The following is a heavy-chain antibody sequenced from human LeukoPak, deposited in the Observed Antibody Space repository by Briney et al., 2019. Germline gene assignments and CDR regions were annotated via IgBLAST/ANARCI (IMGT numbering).Heavy chain of an antibody. J-gene: IGHJ5*02. V-gene: IGHV4-59*01. Sequence: SETLSLTCAVYGGSFSGYYWSWIRQPPGKGLEWIGYIYYSGSTNYNPSLKSRVTISVDTSKNQFSLKLSSVTAADTAVYYCARADNYDFWSGLPGWFDPWGQGTLVTVSS. CDR1: GGSFSGYY. CDR2: IYYSGST. CDR3: ARADNYDFWSGLPGWFDP. D-gene: IGHD3-3*01.